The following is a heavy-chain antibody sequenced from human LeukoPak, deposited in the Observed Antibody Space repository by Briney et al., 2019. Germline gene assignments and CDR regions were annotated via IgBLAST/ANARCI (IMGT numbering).Heavy chain of an antibody. CDR3: ARGPYYDYVWGTYRPHDAFDI. Sequence: SQTLSLTCTVSGGSISSGSYYWSWIRQPAGEGLGWIGRIYTSGSTNYNPSLKSRVTISVDTSKNQFSLRLTSVTAADRAVYYCARGPYYDYVWGTYRPHDAFDIWGQGTMVSVS. CDR1: GGSISSGSYY. J-gene: IGHJ3*02. V-gene: IGHV4-61*02. CDR2: IYTSGST. D-gene: IGHD3-16*02.